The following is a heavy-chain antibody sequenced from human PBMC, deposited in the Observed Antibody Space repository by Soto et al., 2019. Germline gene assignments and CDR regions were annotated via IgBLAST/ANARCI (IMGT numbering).Heavy chain of an antibody. Sequence: SETLSLTCAVYGGSFSGYYWSWIRQPPGKGLEWIGEINHSGSTNYNPSLKSRVTTSVDTSKNQFSLKLSSVTAADTAVYYCARAPSTWINYSFDYWGQGTLVTVSS. J-gene: IGHJ4*02. D-gene: IGHD5-12*01. V-gene: IGHV4-34*01. CDR2: INHSGST. CDR1: GGSFSGYY. CDR3: ARAPSTWINYSFDY.